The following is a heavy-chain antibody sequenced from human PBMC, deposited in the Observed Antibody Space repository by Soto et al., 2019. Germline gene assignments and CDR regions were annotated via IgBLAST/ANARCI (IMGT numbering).Heavy chain of an antibody. CDR2: IYPGDSDT. J-gene: IGHJ5*02. V-gene: IGHV5-51*01. CDR1: GYKFSIYW. D-gene: IGHD3-9*01. CDR3: ARANISTNYFPNWFDP. Sequence: GESLKISCEASGYKFSIYWIAWVRQMPGKGLEWMGVIYPGDSDTRYSPSFQGQVTISADKSINTACLQWSSLRPSDTAIYYCARANISTNYFPNWFDPWGQGTLVPVSS.